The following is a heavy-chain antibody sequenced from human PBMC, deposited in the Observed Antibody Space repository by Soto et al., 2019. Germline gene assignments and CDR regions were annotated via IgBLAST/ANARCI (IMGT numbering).Heavy chain of an antibody. J-gene: IGHJ6*02. CDR2: ISAYNGNT. Sequence: GASVKVSCKASGYTFTSYGISWVRQAPGQGLDWMGWISAYNGNTKYAQDLQGRVTMTTDTSTSTAYMEPRSLRSDDTDVYYCARFSGGSYNTYYFYYGMDVWGQGTTVTVSS. CDR1: GYTFTSYG. CDR3: ARFSGGSYNTYYFYYGMDV. V-gene: IGHV1-18*01. D-gene: IGHD2-15*01.